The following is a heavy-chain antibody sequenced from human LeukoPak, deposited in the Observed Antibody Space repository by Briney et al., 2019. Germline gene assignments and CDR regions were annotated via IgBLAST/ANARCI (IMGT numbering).Heavy chain of an antibody. CDR1: GYTFTSYA. CDR2: INAGNGNT. D-gene: IGHD3-10*01. CDR3: ARGNPLRDYYYYYMDV. V-gene: IGHV1-3*03. J-gene: IGHJ6*03. Sequence: ASVKVSCKASGYTFTSYAMHWVRQAPGQRLEWMGWINAGNGNTKYSQEFQGRVTITRDTSASTAYMELSSLRSEDMAVYYCARGNPLRDYYYYYMDVWGKGTTVTVSS.